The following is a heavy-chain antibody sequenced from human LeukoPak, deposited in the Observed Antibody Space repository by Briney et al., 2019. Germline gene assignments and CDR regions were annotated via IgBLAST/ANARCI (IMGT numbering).Heavy chain of an antibody. V-gene: IGHV3-30-3*01. J-gene: IGHJ4*02. Sequence: GGSLRLSCAASGFTFSSYAMHWVRQAPGKGLEWVAVISYDGSNKYYADSVKGRFTISRDNAKNSLYLQMNSLRAEDTAVYYCARGALVVAATFDYWGQGTLVTVSS. CDR1: GFTFSSYA. D-gene: IGHD2-15*01. CDR2: ISYDGSNK. CDR3: ARGALVVAATFDY.